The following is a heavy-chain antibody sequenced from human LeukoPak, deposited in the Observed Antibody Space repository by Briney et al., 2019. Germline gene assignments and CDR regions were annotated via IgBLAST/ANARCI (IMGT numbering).Heavy chain of an antibody. Sequence: SETLSLTCTVSGGSISSGGYYWSWIRQHPGKGLEWIGYIYYSGSTYHNPSLKSRVTMSVDTSKNQFSLKLSSVTAADTAVYYCARDDCSGGSCYFDYWGQGTMVTVSS. CDR1: GGSISSGGYY. J-gene: IGHJ4*02. D-gene: IGHD2-15*01. V-gene: IGHV4-31*03. CDR3: ARDDCSGGSCYFDY. CDR2: IYYSGST.